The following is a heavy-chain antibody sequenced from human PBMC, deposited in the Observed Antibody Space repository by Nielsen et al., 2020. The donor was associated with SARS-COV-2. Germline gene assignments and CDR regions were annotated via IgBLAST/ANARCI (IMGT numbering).Heavy chain of an antibody. CDR1: GFTFSSYW. Sequence: GKSLKISCAASGFTFSSYWMHWVRQAPGKGLVWVSRINSDGSSTSYADSVKGRFTISRDNAKNTLYLQMNSLRAEDTAVYYCAREIIVATPAIDYWGQGTLVTVSS. V-gene: IGHV3-74*01. J-gene: IGHJ4*02. CDR2: INSDGSST. D-gene: IGHD5-12*01. CDR3: AREIIVATPAIDY.